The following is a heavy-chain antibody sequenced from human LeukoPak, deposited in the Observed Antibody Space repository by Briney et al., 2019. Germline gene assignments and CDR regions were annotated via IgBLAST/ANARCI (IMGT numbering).Heavy chain of an antibody. J-gene: IGHJ4*02. V-gene: IGHV3-30-3*02. Sequence: GRSLRLSCEASGFSLSSYAFHWVRQAPGKGLEWVSFVSFDGRNKNYADSVRGRFTISRDNSKNTLYLQMNSLRAEDTAAYYCAKSFFYGGNPEAFDYWGQGTLVTVSS. CDR1: GFSLSSYA. D-gene: IGHD4-23*01. CDR3: AKSFFYGGNPEAFDY. CDR2: VSFDGRNK.